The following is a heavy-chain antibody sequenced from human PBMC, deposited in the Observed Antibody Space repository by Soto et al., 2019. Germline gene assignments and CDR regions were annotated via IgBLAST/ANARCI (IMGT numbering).Heavy chain of an antibody. CDR1: GGTFSSFG. CDR3: AREGSGYNF. Sequence: QVQLVQSRAELKKPGSSVKVSCKASGGTFSSFGISWVRQAPGQGLEWMGGIIPVFGRPNYAQRCRGRLTITADESTSTSYMELIDLGSEDTAVYYCAREGSGYNFWGQGTQVTVSS. D-gene: IGHD5-12*01. V-gene: IGHV1-69*01. J-gene: IGHJ1*01. CDR2: IIPVFGRP.